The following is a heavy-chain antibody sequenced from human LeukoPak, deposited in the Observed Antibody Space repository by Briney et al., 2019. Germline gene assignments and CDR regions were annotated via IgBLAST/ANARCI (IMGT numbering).Heavy chain of an antibody. CDR3: ARIPMRLIAAAGTFDY. D-gene: IGHD6-13*01. V-gene: IGHV4-39*07. CDR1: GGSISSSSYY. J-gene: IGHJ4*02. CDR2: IYYSGST. Sequence: SETLSLTCTVSGGSISSSSYYWGWIRQPPGKGLEWIGSIYYSGSTYYNPSLKSRVTISVDTSKNQFSLKLSSVTAADTAVYYCARIPMRLIAAAGTFDYWGQGTLVTVSS.